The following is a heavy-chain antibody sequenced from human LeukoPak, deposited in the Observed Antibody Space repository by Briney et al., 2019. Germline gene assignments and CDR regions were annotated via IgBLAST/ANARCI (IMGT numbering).Heavy chain of an antibody. V-gene: IGHV1-18*01. CDR2: ISTNNGNT. J-gene: IGHJ4*02. CDR1: GYTFTNYG. D-gene: IGHD6-13*01. Sequence: ASVKVSCKTSGYTFTNYGISWVRQAPGQGLEWMGWISTNNGNTKYAEKFQGRVTMTTDTSASTAYMDLRSLRSDDTAVYYCARVSQQLVPTIDYWGQGTLVTVSS. CDR3: ARVSQQLVPTIDY.